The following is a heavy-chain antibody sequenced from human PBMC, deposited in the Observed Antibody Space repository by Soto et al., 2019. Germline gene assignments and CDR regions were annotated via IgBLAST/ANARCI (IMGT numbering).Heavy chain of an antibody. CDR1: GFTFSNYW. CDR2: INSDGSTT. D-gene: IGHD3-3*01. Sequence: EVQLVESGGGLLQPGGSLRLSCAASGFTFSNYWMNWVRQAPGKGLVWVSRINSDGSTTNYADSVKGRFTISRDNAKNTLHLQMNSLRADDTAVYYCARIDFWSGMDVWGQGTMVTVSS. V-gene: IGHV3-74*01. J-gene: IGHJ6*02. CDR3: ARIDFWSGMDV.